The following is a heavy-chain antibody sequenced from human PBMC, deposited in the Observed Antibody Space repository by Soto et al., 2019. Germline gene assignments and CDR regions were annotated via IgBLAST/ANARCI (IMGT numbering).Heavy chain of an antibody. D-gene: IGHD6-13*01. J-gene: IGHJ5*02. Sequence: QITLKESGPTLVKPTQTLTLTCTFSGFSLSTTGVGVGWIRQPPGKALEWLALIYWDGEKRYSPSLKSRLTITKDTSKNQVVLTMTNMDPVDTATYDCAHRPWYAFEPWGQGILVTVSS. V-gene: IGHV2-5*02. CDR2: IYWDGEK. CDR1: GFSLSTTGVG. CDR3: AHRPWYAFEP.